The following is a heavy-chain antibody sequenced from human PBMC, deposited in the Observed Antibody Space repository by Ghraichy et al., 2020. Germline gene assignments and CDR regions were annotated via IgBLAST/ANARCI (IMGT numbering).Heavy chain of an antibody. Sequence: GGSLRLSCAASGFSFSNYAMSWVRQAPGKGLEWVSSISGGSGTTTYFVDSVKGRFTVSRDNSKNTLYLQMDSLRAEDTAVYDCAKLRGVSCYSGVDYWGQGTLVTVSS. CDR3: AKLRGVSCYSGVDY. V-gene: IGHV3-23*01. J-gene: IGHJ4*02. D-gene: IGHD2-15*01. CDR2: ISGGSGTTT. CDR1: GFSFSNYA.